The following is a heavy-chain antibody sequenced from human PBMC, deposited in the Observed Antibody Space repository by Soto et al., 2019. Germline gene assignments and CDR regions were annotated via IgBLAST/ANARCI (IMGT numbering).Heavy chain of an antibody. V-gene: IGHV2-70*04. J-gene: IGHJ5*02. CDR3: AKTGTDGSWFDP. Sequence: SGPTLVNPTQTLTLTCTFSGFSLTTSGMRVSWIRQPPGEALEWLARIDWDDDKFYSTSLRTRLTISKDTSKNQVVLRMTNMDPVDTATYYCAKTGTDGSWFDPWGQGTLVTVSS. CDR1: GFSLTTSGMR. D-gene: IGHD1-1*01. CDR2: IDWDDDK.